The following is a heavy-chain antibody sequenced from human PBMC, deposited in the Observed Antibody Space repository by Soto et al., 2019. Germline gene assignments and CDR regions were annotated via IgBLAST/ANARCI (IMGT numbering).Heavy chain of an antibody. CDR2: IWYDGSNK. J-gene: IGHJ6*02. CDR1: GFTFSSYG. Sequence: PGGSLRLSCAASGFTFSSYGMHWVRQAPGKGLEWVAVIWYDGSNKYYADSVKVRFTISRDNSKNTLYLQMNSLRAEDTAVYYCARGGEGNYEFYGMDVWGQGTTVTVSS. V-gene: IGHV3-33*01. CDR3: ARGGEGNYEFYGMDV.